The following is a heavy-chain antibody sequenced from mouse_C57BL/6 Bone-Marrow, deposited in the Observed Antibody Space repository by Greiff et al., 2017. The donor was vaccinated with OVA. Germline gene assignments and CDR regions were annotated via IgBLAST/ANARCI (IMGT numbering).Heavy chain of an antibody. Sequence: VQRVESGAELVRPGASVTLSCKASGYTFTDYEMHWVKQTPVHGLEWIGAIDPETGGTAYNQKFKGKAILTADKSSSTAYMELRSLTSEDSAVYYCTRGVYYGSSYWYFDVWGTGTTVTVSS. D-gene: IGHD1-1*01. CDR3: TRGVYYGSSYWYFDV. J-gene: IGHJ1*03. CDR2: IDPETGGT. CDR1: GYTFTDYE. V-gene: IGHV1-15*01.